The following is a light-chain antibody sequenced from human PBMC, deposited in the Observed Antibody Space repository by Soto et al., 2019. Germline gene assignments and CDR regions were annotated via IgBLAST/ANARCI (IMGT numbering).Light chain of an antibody. CDR3: QQSHNIPST. Sequence: DIQMTQSPSTLSASVGDRVTITCRASQSISIYLNWYQQQPGKAPKLLIFAASTLESGVPSRFSGGGSGTDFTLTINSLQTEDSAIYYCQQSHNIPSTFCRGTKVDIK. V-gene: IGKV1-39*01. CDR2: AAS. CDR1: QSISIY. J-gene: IGKJ4*02.